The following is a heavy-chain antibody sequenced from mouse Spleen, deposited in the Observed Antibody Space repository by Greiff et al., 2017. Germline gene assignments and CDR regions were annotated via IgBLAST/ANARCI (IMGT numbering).Heavy chain of an antibody. V-gene: IGHV5-6-2*01. CDR2: INSNGGST. Sequence: EVQGVESGGGLVKPGGSLKLSCAASGFTFSSYAMSWVRQTPEKRLEWVAAINSNGGSTYYPDTVKDRFTISRDNAKNTLYLQMSSPRSEDTALYYFARHDRWYYFDYWGQGTTLTVSS. J-gene: IGHJ2*01. CDR1: GFTFSSYA. CDR3: ARHDRWYYFDY.